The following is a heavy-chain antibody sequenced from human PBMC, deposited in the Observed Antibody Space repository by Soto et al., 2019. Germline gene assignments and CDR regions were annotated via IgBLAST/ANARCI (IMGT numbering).Heavy chain of an antibody. V-gene: IGHV1-18*01. Sequence: GASVKVSCKASGYTFTSYGISWVRQAPGQGLEWMGWISAYNGNTNYAQKLQGRVTMTTDTSTSTAYMELRSLRSDDTAVYYCAVGSRGENYDFWSGYYSHYYGMDVWGQGTTVTVSS. CDR3: AVGSRGENYDFWSGYYSHYYGMDV. CDR1: GYTFTSYG. CDR2: ISAYNGNT. J-gene: IGHJ6*02. D-gene: IGHD3-3*01.